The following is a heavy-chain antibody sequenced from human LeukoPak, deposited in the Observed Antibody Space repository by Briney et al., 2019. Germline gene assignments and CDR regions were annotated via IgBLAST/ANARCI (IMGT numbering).Heavy chain of an antibody. V-gene: IGHV4-38-2*02. Sequence: SETLSLTCTVSGYSISSGYYWGWIRQSPGKGLEWIGSIYHSGSAYYNPSLKSRVTISVDTSKNHFSLKLSSVTAADTAVYYCTRGSIAYYYMDVWGKGTTVTISS. CDR2: IYHSGSA. J-gene: IGHJ6*03. D-gene: IGHD3-22*01. CDR3: TRGSIAYYYMDV. CDR1: GYSISSGYY.